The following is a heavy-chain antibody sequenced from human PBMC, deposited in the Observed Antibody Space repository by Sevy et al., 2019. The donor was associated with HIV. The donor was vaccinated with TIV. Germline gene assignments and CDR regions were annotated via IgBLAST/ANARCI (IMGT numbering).Heavy chain of an antibody. CDR3: AGENAWGRGYA. V-gene: IGHV4-59*08. D-gene: IGHD6-25*01. CDR1: GGSITSLY. J-gene: IGHJ5*02. CDR2: IYYNGHI. Sequence: SETLSLTCTVSGGSITSLYWNWIRQPPGKGLEWIADIYYNGHINYNPALKRRVTLLHDTSKNQVSMRLNSVPAADTAMSCCAGENAWGRGYAWGQGTLVTVSS.